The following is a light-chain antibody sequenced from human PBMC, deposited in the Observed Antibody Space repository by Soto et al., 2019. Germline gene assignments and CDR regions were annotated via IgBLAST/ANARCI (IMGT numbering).Light chain of an antibody. Sequence: QSVLTQPASVSGSPGQSITIPCTGTNSDVGGYNYVSWYQHHPGKAPKLMIYEVFNRPSGVSSRFSGSKSGSTAPLTISGLQAEDEADYYCSSYTTTNTLYVFGTGTKLTVL. J-gene: IGLJ1*01. V-gene: IGLV2-14*01. CDR3: SSYTTTNTLYV. CDR2: EVF. CDR1: NSDVGGYNY.